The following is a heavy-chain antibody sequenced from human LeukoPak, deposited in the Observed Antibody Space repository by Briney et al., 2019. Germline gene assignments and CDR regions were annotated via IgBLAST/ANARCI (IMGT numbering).Heavy chain of an antibody. CDR3: ARDLSRGYSSGWYDAFDI. CDR1: GFTFSSYW. D-gene: IGHD6-19*01. V-gene: IGHV3-7*01. Sequence: GGAVRLSCAASGFTFSSYWLNWVRQAPGKGLEWVANIKQDGSEKYYVDSVKGRFTVSRDNAKNSLYLQMNSLRDEDTAVYYCARDLSRGYSSGWYDAFDIWGQGTMVTVSS. CDR2: IKQDGSEK. J-gene: IGHJ3*02.